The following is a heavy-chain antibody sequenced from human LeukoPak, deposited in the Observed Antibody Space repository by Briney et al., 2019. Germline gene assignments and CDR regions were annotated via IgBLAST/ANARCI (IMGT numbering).Heavy chain of an antibody. V-gene: IGHV3-49*04. CDR3: TRPIYGSGSYYYDY. J-gene: IGHJ4*02. Sequence: GGSLSLSCTTSGFTFGDYAVGWVRQAPGKGLEWVGFIRRIVSGGTAEYAASVKGRFTILRDDSKSIAYLQMNSLRTEDTAVYYCTRPIYGSGSYYYDYWGQGTLVTVSS. D-gene: IGHD3-10*01. CDR2: IRRIVSGGTA. CDR1: GFTFGDYA.